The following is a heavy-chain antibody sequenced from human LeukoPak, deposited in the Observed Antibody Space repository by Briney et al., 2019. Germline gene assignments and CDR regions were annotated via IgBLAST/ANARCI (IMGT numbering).Heavy chain of an antibody. CDR2: IYYSGST. V-gene: IGHV4-59*01. J-gene: IGHJ5*02. D-gene: IGHD2-2*01. CDR1: GGSISSYY. Sequence: PSETLSLTCTVSGGSISSYYWSWIRQPPGKGLEWIGYIYYSGSTNYNPSLKSRVTISVDTSKNQFSLKLSSVTAADTAVYYCARGRRYHDWFDPWGQGTLVTVSS. CDR3: ARGRRYHDWFDP.